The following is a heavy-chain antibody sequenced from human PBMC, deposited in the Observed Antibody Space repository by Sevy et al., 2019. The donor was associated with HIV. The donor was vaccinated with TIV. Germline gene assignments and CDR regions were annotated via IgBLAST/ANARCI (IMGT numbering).Heavy chain of an antibody. D-gene: IGHD1-1*01. V-gene: IGHV3-13*01. CDR3: TREATGTGFDY. CDR1: GFNINNYD. Sequence: GSLRLSCEASGFNINNYDLHWVRHVEGKGLEWVSVIGTSGDTYYSASVEGRLTTSRDNAKSSFYLHMHSLRAGDTAVYYCTREATGTGFDYWGQGTPVTVSS. CDR2: IGTSGDT. J-gene: IGHJ4*02.